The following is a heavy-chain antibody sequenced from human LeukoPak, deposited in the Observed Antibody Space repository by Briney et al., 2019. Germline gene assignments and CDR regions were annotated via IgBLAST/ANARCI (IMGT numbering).Heavy chain of an antibody. J-gene: IGHJ5*02. CDR3: ARAAMVRGVINWFDP. CDR1: GYTFTSYG. Sequence: VAAVKVSCKASGYTFTSYGISWVRQAPGQGLEWMGWISAYNGNTTYAQKLQGRVTMTTDTSTSTAYMELRSLRSDDTAVYYCARAAMVRGVINWFDPWGQGTLVTVSS. V-gene: IGHV1-18*01. D-gene: IGHD3-10*01. CDR2: ISAYNGNT.